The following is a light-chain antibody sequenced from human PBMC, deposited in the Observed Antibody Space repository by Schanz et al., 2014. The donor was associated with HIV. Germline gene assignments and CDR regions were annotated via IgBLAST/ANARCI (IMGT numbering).Light chain of an antibody. CDR2: KAS. CDR1: QSISDW. J-gene: IGKJ5*01. V-gene: IGKV1-5*03. Sequence: DIQMTQSPSTLSASVGDRVIIICRASQSISDWLAWYQQKPGKAPKLLIYKASNLESGVPSRFSGSGSGTKFTLTISSLQPDDFATYYCQQYNSDSITFGQGTRLEIK. CDR3: QQYNSDSIT.